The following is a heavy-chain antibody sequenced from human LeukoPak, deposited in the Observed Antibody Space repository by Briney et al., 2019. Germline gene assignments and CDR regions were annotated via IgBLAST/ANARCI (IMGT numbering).Heavy chain of an antibody. D-gene: IGHD3-22*01. V-gene: IGHV1-46*01. J-gene: IGHJ4*02. CDR1: GYTFTSYY. CDR3: ARDLLADWEDYDSSGYPYRPFDY. Sequence: GASVKVSCKASGYTFTSYYMHWVRQAPGQGLEWMGIINPSGGSTSYAQKFQGRVTMTRDMSTSTVYMELSSLRSDDTAVYYCARDLLADWEDYDSSGYPYRPFDYWGQGTLVTVSS. CDR2: INPSGGST.